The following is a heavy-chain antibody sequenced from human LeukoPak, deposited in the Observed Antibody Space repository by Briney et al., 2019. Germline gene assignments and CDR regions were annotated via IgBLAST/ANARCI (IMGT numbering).Heavy chain of an antibody. CDR2: SYLSGST. V-gene: IGHV4-4*07. CDR3: ARVYQSSGISSGFFDY. CDR1: GGSISSYY. D-gene: IGHD4-23*01. J-gene: IGHJ4*02. Sequence: SETLSLTCTVSGGSISSYYWSWIRQPAGKGLEWIGRSYLSGSTSYNPSLKCRVTMSVDTSKNQVSLKMASATAADTAMYHCARVYQSSGISSGFFDYWGQGTLV.